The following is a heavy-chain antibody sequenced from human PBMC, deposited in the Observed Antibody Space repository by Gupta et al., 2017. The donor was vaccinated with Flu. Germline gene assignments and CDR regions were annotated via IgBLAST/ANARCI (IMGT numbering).Heavy chain of an antibody. D-gene: IGHD3-9*01. CDR2: ISYDGRNK. CDR3: ARDEGFTIMFPMDV. J-gene: IGHJ6*03. CDR1: GFTFSNYA. Sequence: QVHLVESGGGVVQPRMFLRLSCAASGFTFSNYAMHWVRQAPGKGLEWVAVISYDGRNKYYADSVKGRFSSSRDNSQNTLFLQMNSLRSEDTAVYYCARDEGFTIMFPMDVWGKGTTVTVSS. V-gene: IGHV3-30*04.